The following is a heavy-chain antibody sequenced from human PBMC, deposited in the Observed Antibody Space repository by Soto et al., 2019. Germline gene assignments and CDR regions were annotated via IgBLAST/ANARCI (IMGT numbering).Heavy chain of an antibody. Sequence: GGSLRLSCVVYRYTFKSHGLSWVRQAPGKGLEWVSTIDSTGANTHYADSVRGRFTISRDNSRNTLHLQMHDLRADDTALYYCVSWVSAYFDYCGQGTLVTVSS. CDR1: RYTFKSHG. CDR2: IDSTGANT. D-gene: IGHD3-16*01. CDR3: VSWVSAYFDY. J-gene: IGHJ4*02. V-gene: IGHV3-23*01.